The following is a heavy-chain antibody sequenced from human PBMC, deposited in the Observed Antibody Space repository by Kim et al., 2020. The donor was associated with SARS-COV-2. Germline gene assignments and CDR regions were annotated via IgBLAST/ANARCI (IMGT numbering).Heavy chain of an antibody. D-gene: IGHD3-10*01. Sequence: GGSLRLSCVASGFTFSTYSMNWVRQAPGKGLEWVSSISSSSSYIYYADSVKGRFTISRDNAKNSLYLQMNSLRAEDTAVYYCARAPYGSGITARRFKEDAFDMWGQGTRVTVSS. CDR1: GFTFSTYS. J-gene: IGHJ3*02. CDR2: ISSSSSYI. CDR3: ARAPYGSGITARRFKEDAFDM. V-gene: IGHV3-21*01.